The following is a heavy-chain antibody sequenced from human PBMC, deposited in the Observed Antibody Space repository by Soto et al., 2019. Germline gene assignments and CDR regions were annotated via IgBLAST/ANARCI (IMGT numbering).Heavy chain of an antibody. CDR3: ARKQAVFFSATAS. CDR1: GNSITSGGYY. V-gene: IGHV4-31*03. Sequence: RTSTVAGNSITSGGYYRSWIRQHPGKGLEWLGYIYGSGGSGSTLYNPSLKSRITLSVDTSKTQFSLNLSSVTVADTAVYFCARKQAVFFSATASRGQGTLVILS. D-gene: IGHD1-1*01. CDR2: IYGSGGSGST. J-gene: IGHJ1*01.